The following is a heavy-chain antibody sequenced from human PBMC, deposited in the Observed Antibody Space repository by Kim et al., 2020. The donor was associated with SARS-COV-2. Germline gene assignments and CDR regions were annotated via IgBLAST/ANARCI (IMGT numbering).Heavy chain of an antibody. CDR2: IIPIFGTA. Sequence: SVKVSCKASGGTFSSYAISWVRQAPGQGLEWMGGIIPIFGTANYAQKFQGRVTITADESTSTAYMELSSLRSEDTAVYYCARAMVPAATENWFDPWGQGTLVTVSS. D-gene: IGHD2-2*01. CDR3: ARAMVPAATENWFDP. J-gene: IGHJ5*02. V-gene: IGHV1-69*13. CDR1: GGTFSSYA.